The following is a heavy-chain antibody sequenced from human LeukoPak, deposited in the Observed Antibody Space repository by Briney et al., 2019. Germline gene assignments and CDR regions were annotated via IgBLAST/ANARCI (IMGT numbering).Heavy chain of an antibody. CDR3: ARGRWPGRGWFDP. CDR2: INHSGST. V-gene: IGHV4-34*01. CDR1: GGSFSGYY. J-gene: IGHJ5*02. Sequence: SETLSLTCAVYGGSFSGYYWSWIRQPPGKGLEWIGEINHSGSTNYNPSLKSRVTISVDTSKNQFSLKLSSVTAADTAVYYCARGRWPGRGWFDPWGQGTLVTVSS.